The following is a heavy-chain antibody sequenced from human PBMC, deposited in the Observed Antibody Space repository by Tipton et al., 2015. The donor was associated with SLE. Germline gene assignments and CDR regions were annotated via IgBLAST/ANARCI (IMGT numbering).Heavy chain of an antibody. D-gene: IGHD3-9*01. J-gene: IGHJ6*03. V-gene: IGHV1-18*01. CDR3: VRGLRYFEWTHNRLGAYYYHMDV. CDR2: ISGYNGKA. Sequence: QSGAEVKKPGASVKVSCKASGYSLSDYGISWVRQAPGQGLEWMGWISGYNGKANYAQKFQGRLTMTTETSTSTAYMELRSLRSDDTAVFYCVRGLRYFEWTHNRLGAYYYHMDVWGTGTTVTVS. CDR1: GYSLSDYG.